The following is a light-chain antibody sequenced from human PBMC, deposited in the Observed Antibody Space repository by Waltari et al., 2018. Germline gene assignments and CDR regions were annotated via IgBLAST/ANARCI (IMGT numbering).Light chain of an antibody. CDR1: QSITKY. J-gene: IGKJ1*01. V-gene: IGKV1-39*01. CDR3: QQSYSKPWT. CDR2: AAS. Sequence: DIQMNQSPSSLSASVGDRVTITCRESQSITKYLNWYQQKPGTAPKLLIYAASSLQAEVPSRFSGGGSGTDFTLTISSLQPEDFATYHCQQSYSKPWTFGQGTKVEI.